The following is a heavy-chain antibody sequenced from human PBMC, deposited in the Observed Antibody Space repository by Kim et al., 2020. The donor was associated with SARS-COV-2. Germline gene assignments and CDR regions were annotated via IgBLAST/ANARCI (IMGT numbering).Heavy chain of an antibody. J-gene: IGHJ4*02. D-gene: IGHD1-26*01. CDR2: ISYDGSHK. Sequence: GGSLRLSCAASGFTFNTYGMHWVRQAPGKGLECVAVISYDGSHKYYVDSVKGRFTISRDNSKNTLYLQMNSPRIEDTAVYYCARSFSGSYFGYDYWGQGSLVTVSS. CDR1: GFTFNTYG. V-gene: IGHV3-30*03. CDR3: ARSFSGSYFGYDY.